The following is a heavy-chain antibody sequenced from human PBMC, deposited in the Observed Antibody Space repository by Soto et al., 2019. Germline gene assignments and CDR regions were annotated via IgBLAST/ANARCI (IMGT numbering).Heavy chain of an antibody. CDR3: ERDRDGLRYFDWLGSLDY. CDR1: GYTFTGYY. V-gene: IGHV1-2*02. D-gene: IGHD3-9*01. CDR2: INPNSGGT. J-gene: IGHJ4*02. Sequence: ASVKVSCKASGYTFTGYYMHWVRQAPGQGLEWMGWINPNSGGTNYAQKFQGRVTMTRDTSISTAYMELSRLRSDDTDVYYCERDRDGLRYFDWLGSLDYWGQGTLVTVSS.